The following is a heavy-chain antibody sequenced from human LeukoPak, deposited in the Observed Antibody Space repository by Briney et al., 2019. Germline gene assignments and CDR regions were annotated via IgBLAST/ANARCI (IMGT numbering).Heavy chain of an antibody. D-gene: IGHD2-2*01. J-gene: IGHJ4*02. V-gene: IGHV3-23*01. Sequence: GGSLRLSCAASGFTFSSYAMSWVRQAPGKGLEWVSAISGSGGSTYYADSVKGRFTISRDNSKNTLYLQMNSLRAEDTAVYYCAKDLPVLSVSSTTPDYWGQGTLVTVSS. CDR1: GFTFSSYA. CDR2: ISGSGGST. CDR3: AKDLPVLSVSSTTPDY.